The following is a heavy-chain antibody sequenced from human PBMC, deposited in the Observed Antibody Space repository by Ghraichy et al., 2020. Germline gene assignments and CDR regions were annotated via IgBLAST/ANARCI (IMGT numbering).Heavy chain of an antibody. Sequence: GGSLRLSCEASEFSVNDNYMSWVRLAPGKGLEWISVIYQNHNTYYANSVRGRFTVSRDDSENTVYLQMNSLRAEDTAMYYCASRLGVADARESGYWGQGTLVTVSS. V-gene: IGHV3-53*01. J-gene: IGHJ4*02. CDR3: ASRLGVADARESGY. CDR2: IYQNHNT. CDR1: EFSVNDNY. D-gene: IGHD6-19*01.